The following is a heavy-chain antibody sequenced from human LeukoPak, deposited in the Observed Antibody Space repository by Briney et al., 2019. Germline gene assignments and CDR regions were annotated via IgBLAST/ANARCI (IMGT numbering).Heavy chain of an antibody. V-gene: IGHV5-10-1*01. D-gene: IGHD3-16*01. CDR1: GYSFTNYW. Sequence: GESLRISCKGSGYSFTNYWISWVRQMPGKGLEWMGRVDPRDSYTNYGPSFQGHVTISADKSISTAYLQWSSLKASDTAMYYCAKRLGADAFDIWGQGTMVTVSS. CDR2: VDPRDSYT. CDR3: AKRLGADAFDI. J-gene: IGHJ3*02.